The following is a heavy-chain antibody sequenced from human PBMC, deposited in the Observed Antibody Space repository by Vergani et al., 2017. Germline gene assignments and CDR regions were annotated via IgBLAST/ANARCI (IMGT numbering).Heavy chain of an antibody. V-gene: IGHV4-30-4*01. CDR3: ARRCSTTCSTMGRAAFDI. Sequence: QLQLQESGPGLVKPSQTLSLTCTVSGGSISSDDFYWSWIRQPPGKGLEWIGYIHYSGTTSYNSSLKSRVSMSVATSKKQFSLKMKSVTAADTAVYYCARRCSTTCSTMGRAAFDIWGQGTMVTVSS. CDR1: GGSISSDDFY. CDR2: IHYSGTT. D-gene: IGHD2-2*01. J-gene: IGHJ3*02.